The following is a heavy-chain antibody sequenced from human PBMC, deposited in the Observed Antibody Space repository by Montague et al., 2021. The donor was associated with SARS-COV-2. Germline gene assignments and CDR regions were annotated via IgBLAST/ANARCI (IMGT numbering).Heavy chain of an antibody. V-gene: IGHV3-30*04. CDR2: ISYDGTNK. Sequence: SLRLSCAVSGFSLNTNAAHWVRQAPGKGLEWVAVISYDGTNKYYEESVKGRFTISRDNSKNTVYLQMDSLRPEDTAMYYCARDQWLLFPFDYWGQGTLVTVSS. J-gene: IGHJ4*02. D-gene: IGHD6-19*01. CDR3: ARDQWLLFPFDY. CDR1: GFSLNTNA.